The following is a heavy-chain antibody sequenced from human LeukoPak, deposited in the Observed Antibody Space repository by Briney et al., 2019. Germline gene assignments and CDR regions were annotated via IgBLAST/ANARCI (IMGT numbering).Heavy chain of an antibody. D-gene: IGHD2-21*01. Sequence: SETLSLTCSVSGDSISSSSHYWAWIRQPPGKGLEWVGSIYYSGSTYYNPSLKSRVTISKDTSKNQFSLKLNSVTAADTAVYYCARVIGNRGVIDYWGQGTLVTVSS. CDR2: IYYSGST. J-gene: IGHJ4*02. V-gene: IGHV4-39*07. CDR3: ARVIGNRGVIDY. CDR1: GDSISSSSHY.